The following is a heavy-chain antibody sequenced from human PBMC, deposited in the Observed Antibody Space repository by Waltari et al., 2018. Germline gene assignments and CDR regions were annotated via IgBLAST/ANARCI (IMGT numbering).Heavy chain of an antibody. D-gene: IGHD2-15*01. Sequence: QLQLQESGPGLVKPSETLSLTCTVPGGSISRSSYYWGWIRQPPGKGLEWIGGIYYSGSTYYHPSLKSRVTISVDTSKNQFSLKLSSVAAADTAVYYCAGDLVGGGMDVWGQGTTVTVSS. CDR1: GGSISRSSYY. J-gene: IGHJ6*02. V-gene: IGHV4-39*07. CDR3: AGDLVGGGMDV. CDR2: IYYSGST.